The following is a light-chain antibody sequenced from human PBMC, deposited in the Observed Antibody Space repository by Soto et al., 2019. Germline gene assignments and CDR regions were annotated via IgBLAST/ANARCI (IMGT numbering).Light chain of an antibody. CDR2: DAS. CDR3: QQYNSYSIFT. CDR1: QSISSW. J-gene: IGKJ3*01. V-gene: IGKV1-5*01. Sequence: DIQMTQSPSTLSASVGDRVTITCRASQSISSWLAWYQQKPGKAPKLLIYDASSLESGVPSRFSGSGSGTEFTLTISSLQPDDFANYYCQQYNSYSIFTFGPGTKVDIK.